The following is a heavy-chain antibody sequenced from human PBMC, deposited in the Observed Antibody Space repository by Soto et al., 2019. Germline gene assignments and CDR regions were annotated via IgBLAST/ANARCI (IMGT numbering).Heavy chain of an antibody. V-gene: IGHV3-23*01. CDR2: ISGSGIST. J-gene: IGHJ4*02. Sequence: EVQLLESGGGLVQPGGSLRLSCAASGFTFSSNAMSWVRQAPGKGLEWVSAISGSGISTYYADSVKGRFTISRDNSKNTLYLXXXXXXXXXXXXXXXXXXXXXXXXXXXXXYXGQGTLVT. CDR1: GFTFSSNA. CDR3: XXXXXXXXXXXXXXY.